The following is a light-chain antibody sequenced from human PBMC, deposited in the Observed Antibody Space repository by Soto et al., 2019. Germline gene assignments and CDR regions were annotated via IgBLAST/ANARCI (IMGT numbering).Light chain of an antibody. CDR3: MQSQQSPPT. Sequence: DIVMTPSPLSLPVTPGEPASISCSSSQSLLQSTGYNYMDWYLQKPGQSPQLLIYFGSYRASGVPDRFSGSGSGTDFTLKIRRVEAEDVGVYYCMQSQQSPPTFGQGTKVEI. CDR1: QSLLQSTGYNY. V-gene: IGKV2-28*01. J-gene: IGKJ1*01. CDR2: FGS.